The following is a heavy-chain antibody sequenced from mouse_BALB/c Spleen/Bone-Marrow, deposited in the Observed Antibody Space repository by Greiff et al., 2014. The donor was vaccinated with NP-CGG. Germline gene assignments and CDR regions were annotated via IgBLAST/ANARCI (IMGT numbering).Heavy chain of an antibody. D-gene: IGHD1-1*01. J-gene: IGHJ1*01. CDR3: ARPPYYYGSRPCWYFDV. CDR2: IYPGSGNT. CDR1: GYTFTDYC. V-gene: IGHV1-84*02. Sequence: VQLQQSGPELVKPGASVKISCKASGYTFTDYCINWVKQKPGQGLEWIGWIYPGSGNTQYNEKFKGKATLTVDTSSNTAYMQLSSLTSEGTAVYFCARPPYYYGSRPCWYFDVWGAGTTVTVSS.